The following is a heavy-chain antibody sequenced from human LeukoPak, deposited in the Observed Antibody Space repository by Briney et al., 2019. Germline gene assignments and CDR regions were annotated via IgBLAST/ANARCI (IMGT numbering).Heavy chain of an antibody. D-gene: IGHD7-27*01. Sequence: QSGGSLRLSCAASGFTFSSYGMHWVRQAPGKGLEWVAFIRYDGSNKYYADSVKGRFTISRDNSKNTLYLQMNSLRAEDTAVYYCALGRARYFDYWGQGTLVTVSS. CDR1: GFTFSSYG. CDR2: IRYDGSNK. V-gene: IGHV3-30*02. CDR3: ALGRARYFDY. J-gene: IGHJ4*02.